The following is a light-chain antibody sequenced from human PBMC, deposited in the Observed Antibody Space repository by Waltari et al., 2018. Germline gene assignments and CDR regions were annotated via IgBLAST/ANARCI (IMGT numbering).Light chain of an antibody. Sequence: QSALTQPRSVSGSPGQSVTISCTGTSSDVVGYNYVSWYQQPPGKAPKLMIYDVSKRPSGVPDRFSGSKSGNTASLTISGLQAEDEADYYCCSYAGSYTFVVFGGGTKLTVL. CDR2: DVS. CDR1: SSDVVGYNY. J-gene: IGLJ2*01. V-gene: IGLV2-11*01. CDR3: CSYAGSYTFVV.